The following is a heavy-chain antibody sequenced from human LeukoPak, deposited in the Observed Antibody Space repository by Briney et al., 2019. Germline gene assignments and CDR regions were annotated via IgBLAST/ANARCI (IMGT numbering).Heavy chain of an antibody. CDR3: ARGRIVPKRGWFDP. V-gene: IGHV4-34*01. J-gene: IGHJ5*02. D-gene: IGHD1-26*01. Sequence: SETLSLTCAVYGGSFSGYYWSWIRQPPGKGLEWIGEINHSGSTNYNPSLKSRVTISVDTSKNQFSLKLISVTAADTAVYYCARGRIVPKRGWFDPWGQGTLVTVSS. CDR2: INHSGST. CDR1: GGSFSGYY.